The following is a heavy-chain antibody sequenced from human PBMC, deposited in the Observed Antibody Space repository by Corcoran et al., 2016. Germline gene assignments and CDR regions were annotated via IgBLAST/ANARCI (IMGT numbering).Heavy chain of an antibody. Sequence: EQLMESRGGVVKPGRYLSLSCAASGFTFNRYGMQWVRQAPGKGLEWVAVISYDGSNKYYADSVKGRFTISRDNSKNTLYLQMNSLRAEDTALYYCAKDWGGYSYYFYYWGQ. J-gene: IGHJ4*02. CDR1: GFTFNRYG. CDR2: ISYDGSNK. D-gene: IGHD5-18*01. V-gene: IGHV3-30*18. CDR3: AKDWGGYSYYFYY.